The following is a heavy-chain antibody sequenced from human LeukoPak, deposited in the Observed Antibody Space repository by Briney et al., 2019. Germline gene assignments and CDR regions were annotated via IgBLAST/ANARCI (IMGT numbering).Heavy chain of an antibody. J-gene: IGHJ6*02. Sequence: GGSLRLSCAASGFTFSSYAMSWVRQAPGKGLEWVSAISGSGGSTYYADSVKGRFTISRDNSKNTLYLQMNSLRAEDTAVYYCAKDPAVVPAAIYYYGMDVWGQGTTVTVSS. CDR2: ISGSGGST. D-gene: IGHD2-2*02. V-gene: IGHV3-23*01. CDR3: AKDPAVVPAAIYYYGMDV. CDR1: GFTFSSYA.